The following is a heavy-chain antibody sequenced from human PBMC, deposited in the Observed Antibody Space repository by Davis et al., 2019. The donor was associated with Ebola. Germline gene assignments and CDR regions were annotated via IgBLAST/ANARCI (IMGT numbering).Heavy chain of an antibody. V-gene: IGHV3-23*01. J-gene: IGHJ5*02. CDR3: AKDRGFVIAAAPGP. CDR1: GFTFRSYA. Sequence: GESLKTPCAASGFTFRSYAMSWVRQAPGKGLEWVSAISGSGGSTYYADSVKGRFTISRDNSKNTLYLQMNSLRAEDTAVYYCAKDRGFVIAAAPGPWGQGTLVTVSS. CDR2: ISGSGGST. D-gene: IGHD6-13*01.